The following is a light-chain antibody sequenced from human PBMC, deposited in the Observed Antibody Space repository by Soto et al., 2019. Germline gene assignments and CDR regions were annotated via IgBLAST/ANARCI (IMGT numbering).Light chain of an antibody. Sequence: DIQMTQSPSSLSASVGDTVTIPCQASEDIKSNLNWFQQTPEKAPRLLVYDASNLEPGVPSRFSGRLSGTDFALTVRSLHPEDAAKYYSQQYNNFPFTFGPGTKV. CDR1: EDIKSN. CDR3: QQYNNFPFT. J-gene: IGKJ3*01. CDR2: DAS. V-gene: IGKV1-33*01.